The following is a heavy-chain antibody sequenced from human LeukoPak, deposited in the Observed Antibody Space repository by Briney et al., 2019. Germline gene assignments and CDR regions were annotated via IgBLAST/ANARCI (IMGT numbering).Heavy chain of an antibody. Sequence: SETLSLTCTVSGGSISSGGYYWSWIRQHPGKGLEWIGYIYYSGSTYYNPSLKSRVTISVDTSKNQFSLKLSSVTAADTAVYYCARVRQYQLLWDYWGQGTLVTVSS. V-gene: IGHV4-31*03. D-gene: IGHD2-2*01. CDR2: IYYSGST. J-gene: IGHJ4*02. CDR3: ARVRQYQLLWDY. CDR1: GGSISSGGYY.